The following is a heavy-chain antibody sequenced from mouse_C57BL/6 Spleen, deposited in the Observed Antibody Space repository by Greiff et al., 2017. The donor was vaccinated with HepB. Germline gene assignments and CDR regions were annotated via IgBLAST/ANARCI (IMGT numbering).Heavy chain of an antibody. CDR3: ARRYYGRYAMDY. Sequence: EVQLQQSGPELVKPGASVKIPCKASGYTFTDYHMDWVKQSHGKSLEWIGDINPNNGGTIYNQKFKGKATLTVDKSSSTAYMELRSLTSEDTAVYYCARRYYGRYAMDYWGQGTSVTVSS. V-gene: IGHV1-18*01. D-gene: IGHD1-1*01. J-gene: IGHJ4*01. CDR2: INPNNGGT. CDR1: GYTFTDYH.